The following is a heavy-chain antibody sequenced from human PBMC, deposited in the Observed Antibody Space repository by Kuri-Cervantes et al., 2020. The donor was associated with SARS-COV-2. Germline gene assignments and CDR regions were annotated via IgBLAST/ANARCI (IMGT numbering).Heavy chain of an antibody. CDR2: ISSYNGKT. Sequence: ASVKVSCKASGYTFSSYGISWVRQAPGQGLEWMGWISSYNGKTGYAPRFQDRVTMTTDTTTNTAYMELRSLRSGDTAVYYCARVFSPIMVGGVRLNWFDPWGQGTLVTVSS. CDR3: ARVFSPIMVGGVRLNWFDP. J-gene: IGHJ5*02. CDR1: GYTFSSYG. D-gene: IGHD3-10*01. V-gene: IGHV1-18*04.